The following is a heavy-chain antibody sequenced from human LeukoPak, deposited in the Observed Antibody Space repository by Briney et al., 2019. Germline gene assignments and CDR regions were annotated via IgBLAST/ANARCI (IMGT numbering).Heavy chain of an antibody. Sequence: SETLSLTCAVYGGSFSGYYWSWIRQPPGKGLEWIGEINHSGSTNYSPSLKSRVTISVDTSKNQFSLKLSSVTAADTAVYYCAREWLFGYWFDPWGQGTLVTVSS. CDR3: AREWLFGYWFDP. V-gene: IGHV4-34*01. D-gene: IGHD3-3*01. CDR2: INHSGST. J-gene: IGHJ5*02. CDR1: GGSFSGYY.